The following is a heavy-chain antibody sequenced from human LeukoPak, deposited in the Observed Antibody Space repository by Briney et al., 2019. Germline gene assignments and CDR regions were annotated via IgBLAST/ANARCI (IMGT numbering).Heavy chain of an antibody. D-gene: IGHD2-2*01. CDR3: ATIVVVPAPNVAEYFYYYMDV. CDR2: ISAYDGNT. V-gene: IGHV1-18*01. J-gene: IGHJ6*03. CDR1: GYTFSSDG. Sequence: ASVKVSCKASGYTFSSDGISWVRQAPGQGLEWMGWISAYDGNTNYAQKFQGRVIMTTDTSTSTAYMELRSLRSDDTAVYYCATIVVVPAPNVAEYFYYYMDVWGKGTTVTVSS.